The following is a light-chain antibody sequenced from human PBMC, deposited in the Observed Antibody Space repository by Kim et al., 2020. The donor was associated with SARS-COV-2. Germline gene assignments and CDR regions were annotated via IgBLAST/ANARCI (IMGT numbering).Light chain of an antibody. Sequence: LSPGERASLACRASQSVSSSYLAWYQQKPGQAPRLLIYGASSRATGIPDRFSGSGSGTDFTLTISRLEPEDFAVYYCQQYGSSPYTFGQGTKLEI. CDR2: GAS. V-gene: IGKV3-20*01. CDR3: QQYGSSPYT. J-gene: IGKJ2*01. CDR1: QSVSSSY.